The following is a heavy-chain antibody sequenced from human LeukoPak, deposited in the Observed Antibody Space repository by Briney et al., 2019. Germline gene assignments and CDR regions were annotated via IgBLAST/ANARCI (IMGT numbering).Heavy chain of an antibody. CDR1: GGSISSRSYY. CDR2: IYTSGST. CDR3: ASATYCSSTSCYQEYYYGMDV. Sequence: PSQTLSLTCTVSGGSISSRSYYWSWIRQPAGKGLEWIGRIYTSGSTNYNPSLKSRVTISVDTSKNRFSLKLSSVTAADTAVYYCASATYCSSTSCYQEYYYGMDVWGQGTTVTVSS. V-gene: IGHV4-61*02. J-gene: IGHJ6*02. D-gene: IGHD2-2*01.